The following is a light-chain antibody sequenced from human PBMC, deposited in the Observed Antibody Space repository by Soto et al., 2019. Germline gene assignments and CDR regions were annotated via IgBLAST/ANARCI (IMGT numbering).Light chain of an antibody. Sequence: QSALTQPASVSGSPGQSITISCSGTSSGIGTYDHVAWFQQFPGKTPKLMIYSVSNRPSGVSYRFSGSKSGNTASLTISGLQAEDEADYYCISYTVSRSYVFGTGTKLTVL. CDR3: ISYTVSRSYV. J-gene: IGLJ1*01. CDR1: SSGIGTYDH. V-gene: IGLV2-14*01. CDR2: SVS.